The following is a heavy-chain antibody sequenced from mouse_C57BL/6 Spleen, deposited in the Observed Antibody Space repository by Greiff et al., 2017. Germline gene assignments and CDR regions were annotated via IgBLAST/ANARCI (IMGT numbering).Heavy chain of an antibody. Sequence: VQLQQSGAELVRPGASVKLSCKASGYTFTDYYINWVKQRPGQGLEWIARIYPGSGNTYYNEKFKGKATLTAEKSSSTAYMQLSSLTSEDSAVYFCARSRTTVVAWDYWGQGTTLTVSS. D-gene: IGHD1-1*01. CDR3: ARSRTTVVAWDY. V-gene: IGHV1-76*01. CDR2: IYPGSGNT. CDR1: GYTFTDYY. J-gene: IGHJ2*01.